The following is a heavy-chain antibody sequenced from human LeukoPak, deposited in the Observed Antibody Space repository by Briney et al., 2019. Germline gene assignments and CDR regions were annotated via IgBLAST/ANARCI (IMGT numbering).Heavy chain of an antibody. CDR2: LSGSGAST. CDR3: AKQKGYCSGGSCYYSDY. Sequence: GGSLRLSCAASGFTFSSYAMSWVRQAPGKGLEWVSTLSGSGASTSYADSVKGRFTISRDNSKNTLYLQMNSLRAEDTARYYCAKQKGYCSGGSCYYSDYWGQGTLVTVSS. V-gene: IGHV3-23*01. CDR1: GFTFSSYA. J-gene: IGHJ4*02. D-gene: IGHD2-15*01.